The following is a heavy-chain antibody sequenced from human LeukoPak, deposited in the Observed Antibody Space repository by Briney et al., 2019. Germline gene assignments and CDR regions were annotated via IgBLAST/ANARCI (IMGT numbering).Heavy chain of an antibody. CDR1: GGSISSSSYY. Sequence: SETLSLTCTVSGGSISSSSYYWGWIRQPPGKGLEWLGSIYYSGSTYYNPSLKSRVTISVDTSKNQFSLKLSSVTAADTAVYYCASVDYGGNPVDYWGQGTLVTVSS. CDR3: ASVDYGGNPVDY. V-gene: IGHV4-39*07. CDR2: IYYSGST. J-gene: IGHJ4*02. D-gene: IGHD4-23*01.